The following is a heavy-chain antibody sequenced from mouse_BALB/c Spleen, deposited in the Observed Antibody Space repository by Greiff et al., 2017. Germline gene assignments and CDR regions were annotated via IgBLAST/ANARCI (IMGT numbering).Heavy chain of an antibody. Sequence: EVKLMESGPGLVKPSQSLSLTCSVTGYSITSGYYWNWIRQFPGNKLEWMGYISYDGSNNYNPSLKNRISITRDTSKNQFFLKLNSVTTEDTATYYCARDLRGFAYWGQGTLVTVSA. CDR3: ARDLRGFAY. CDR1: GYSITSGYY. V-gene: IGHV3-6*02. J-gene: IGHJ3*01. CDR2: ISYDGSN.